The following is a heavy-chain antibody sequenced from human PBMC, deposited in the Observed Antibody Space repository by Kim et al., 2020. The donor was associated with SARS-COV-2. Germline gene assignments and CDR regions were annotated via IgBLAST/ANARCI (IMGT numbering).Heavy chain of an antibody. D-gene: IGHD2-8*01. V-gene: IGHV3-23*01. CDR2: ISASGGSL. CDR3: ATVRDGALDY. CDR1: GFTFSSYA. J-gene: IGHJ4*02. Sequence: GGSLRLSCAASGFTFSSYAMTWVRQAPGKGLEWVSPISASGGSLYYADSVKGRFTVSRDNSKNTLYLQMNSLRAEDTAVYYCATVRDGALDYWGQGTLVT.